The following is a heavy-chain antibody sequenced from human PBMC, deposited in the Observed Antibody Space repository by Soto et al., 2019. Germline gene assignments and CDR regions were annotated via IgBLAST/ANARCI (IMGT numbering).Heavy chain of an antibody. CDR2: INPNSGGT. J-gene: IGHJ6*02. CDR3: ARVGIAAAGNLLYYYYGMDV. CDR1: GHTFTGYY. D-gene: IGHD6-13*01. Sequence: QVQLVQSGAEVKKPGASVKVSCKASGHTFTGYYMHWVRQAPGQGLEWMGWINPNSGGTNYAQKFQGWVTMTRDTSISTAYMELSRLRSDDTAVYYCARVGIAAAGNLLYYYYGMDVWGQGTTVTVSS. V-gene: IGHV1-2*04.